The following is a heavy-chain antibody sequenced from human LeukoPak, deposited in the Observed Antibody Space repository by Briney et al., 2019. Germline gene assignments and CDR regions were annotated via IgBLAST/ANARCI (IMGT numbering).Heavy chain of an antibody. J-gene: IGHJ5*02. CDR1: GGSISSYY. V-gene: IGHV4-4*07. Sequence: PSETLSLTCTVSGGSISSYYWSWIRQPAGKGLEWIGQIYTSGSTNYNPSLKSRVTMSIDTSKNQFSLKLSSVTAADTAVYYCARDSAVAGSKNWFDPWGQGTLVTVSS. CDR3: ARDSAVAGSKNWFDP. CDR2: IYTSGST. D-gene: IGHD6-19*01.